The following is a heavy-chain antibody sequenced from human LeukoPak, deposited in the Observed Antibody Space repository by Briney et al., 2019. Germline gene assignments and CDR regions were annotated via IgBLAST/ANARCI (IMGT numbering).Heavy chain of an antibody. Sequence: SETLSLTCAVYGGSFSGYYWSWIRQPPGKGLEWIGEINHSGSTNYNPSLKSRVTISVDTSKNQFSLKLSSVTAADTAVYYCARDLRWGDSSGYDISYFDYWGQGTLVTVSS. CDR1: GGSFSGYY. CDR3: ARDLRWGDSSGYDISYFDY. D-gene: IGHD3-22*01. V-gene: IGHV4-34*01. J-gene: IGHJ4*02. CDR2: INHSGST.